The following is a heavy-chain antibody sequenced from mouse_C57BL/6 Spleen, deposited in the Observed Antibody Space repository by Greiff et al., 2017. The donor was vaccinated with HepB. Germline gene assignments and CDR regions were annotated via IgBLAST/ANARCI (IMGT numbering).Heavy chain of an antibody. Sequence: EVQLQQSGPELVKPGASVKISCKASGYTFTDYYMNWVKQSHGKSLEWIGDINPNNGGTSYNQKFKGKATLTVDKSSSTAYMELLSLTSEDSAVYYCAIWDYGRAMDYWGQGTSVTVSS. J-gene: IGHJ4*01. CDR2: INPNNGGT. CDR3: AIWDYGRAMDY. CDR1: GYTFTDYY. V-gene: IGHV1-26*01. D-gene: IGHD1-1*01.